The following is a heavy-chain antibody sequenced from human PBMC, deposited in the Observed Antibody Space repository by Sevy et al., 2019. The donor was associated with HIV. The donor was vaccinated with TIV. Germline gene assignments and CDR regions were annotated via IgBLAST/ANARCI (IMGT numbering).Heavy chain of an antibody. Sequence: GGSLRLSCAASGFTFGGSAMYWVRQASGKGLEWVGRIRSKANNYATAHAASVKGRFTISRDDSKNTAYLQMNSLKTEDTAVYYCTRLGGTVVTPYYAMDVWGQGTTVTVSS. D-gene: IGHD2-21*02. CDR3: TRLGGTVVTPYYAMDV. V-gene: IGHV3-73*01. CDR1: GFTFGGSA. J-gene: IGHJ6*02. CDR2: IRSKANNYAT.